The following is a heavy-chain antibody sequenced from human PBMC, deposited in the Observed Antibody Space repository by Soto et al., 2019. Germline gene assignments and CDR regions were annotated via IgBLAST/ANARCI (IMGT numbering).Heavy chain of an antibody. Sequence: EVQLVESGGGLVQPGGSLRLSCAASGFTFNRYWMKWVRQAPGRGLEWMVNINQDGSEKHYVDSVKGRFTISRDNAKDSVYLQMNSLKAEDTAMYYCARGGYDYSNPFDYWGQGTLVTVSS. CDR3: ARGGYDYSNPFDY. CDR2: INQDGSEK. CDR1: GFTFNRYW. J-gene: IGHJ4*02. D-gene: IGHD4-4*01. V-gene: IGHV3-7*04.